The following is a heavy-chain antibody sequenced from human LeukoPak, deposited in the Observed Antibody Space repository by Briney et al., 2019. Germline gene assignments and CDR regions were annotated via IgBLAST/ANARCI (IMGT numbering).Heavy chain of an antibody. CDR1: RFTFRTYW. CDR3: TRDQMSY. V-gene: IGHV3-7*03. J-gene: IGHJ4*02. CDR2: IKQDGGEE. Sequence: GGSLRLSCAASRFTFRTYWISWVRQAPGKGLEWVANIKQDGGEEYYVDSVKGRFTISRDTSKNTVSLQMNSLRVEDTAMYYCTRDQMSYWGQGTLVTVSS. D-gene: IGHD5-24*01.